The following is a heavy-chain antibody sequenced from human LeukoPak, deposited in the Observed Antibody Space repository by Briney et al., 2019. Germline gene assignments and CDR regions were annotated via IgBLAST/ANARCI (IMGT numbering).Heavy chain of an antibody. V-gene: IGHV1-18*01. D-gene: IGHD5-18*01. CDR3: ARGTRGLDIATGFDY. CDR1: GYTFTSYG. Sequence: ASVKVSCRASGYTFTSYGISWVRQAPGQGLEWMGWISAYNGNTNFAQKIQGRVTLTTDASTSTAYMELRSLRSDDTAVYYCARGTRGLDIATGFDYWGQGTLVTVSS. CDR2: ISAYNGNT. J-gene: IGHJ4*02.